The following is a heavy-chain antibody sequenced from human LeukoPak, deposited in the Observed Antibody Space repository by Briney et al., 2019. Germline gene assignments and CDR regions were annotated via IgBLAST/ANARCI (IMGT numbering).Heavy chain of an antibody. J-gene: IGHJ6*03. CDR2: IYTSGST. CDR3: ARDGCGGSCFHYYYYMDV. Sequence: PSETLSLTCTVSGGSISSGSYYWSWIRQPAGKGLEWIGRIYTSGSTNYNPSLKSRVTISVDTSKNQFSLKLSSVTVADTAVYYCARDGCGGSCFHYYYYMDVWGKGTTVTISS. D-gene: IGHD2-15*01. V-gene: IGHV4-61*02. CDR1: GGSISSGSYY.